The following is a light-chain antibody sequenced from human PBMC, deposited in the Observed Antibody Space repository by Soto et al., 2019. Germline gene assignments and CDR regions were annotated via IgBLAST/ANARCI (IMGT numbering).Light chain of an antibody. Sequence: QSALTQPPSASGSPGQSVTISCTGTSGDVGGHNFVSWYQFHPGKAPKLIIYEVXKRPSGVPNRFSGSKSDNTASLTVSGXXXXXXXDYFCSSYAGTNKVFGGGTKVTVL. CDR1: SGDVGGHNF. J-gene: IGLJ3*02. V-gene: IGLV2-8*01. CDR3: SSYAGTNKV. CDR2: EVX.